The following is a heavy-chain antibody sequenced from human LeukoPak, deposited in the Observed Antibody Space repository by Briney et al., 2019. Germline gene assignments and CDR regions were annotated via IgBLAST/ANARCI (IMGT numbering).Heavy chain of an antibody. D-gene: IGHD2-15*01. Sequence: ASVKVSCKASGYTFTGYYMHWVRQAPGQGLEWMGWINPNSGGTNYAQKFQGRVTMTTDTSTSTAYMELRGLRSDDTAVYYCARVPPKSHCSGGSCYPHYYYYYGMDVWGQGTTVTVSS. CDR2: INPNSGGT. CDR1: GYTFTGYY. J-gene: IGHJ6*02. V-gene: IGHV1-2*02. CDR3: ARVPPKSHCSGGSCYPHYYYYYGMDV.